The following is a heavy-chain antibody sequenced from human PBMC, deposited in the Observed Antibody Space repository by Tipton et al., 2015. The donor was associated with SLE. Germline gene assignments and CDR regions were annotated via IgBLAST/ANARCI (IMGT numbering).Heavy chain of an antibody. Sequence: SLRLSCAASGFTFSSYAMSWVRQAPGKGLEWVSALSGSGGSTYYADSVKGRFTISRDNSKNTLYLQMNSLRAEDTAVYYCAKDLRYCSGGSCTNGFDYYYGMDVWGQGTTVTVSS. CDR2: LSGSGGST. J-gene: IGHJ6*02. V-gene: IGHV3-23*01. CDR3: AKDLRYCSGGSCTNGFDYYYGMDV. CDR1: GFTFSSYA. D-gene: IGHD2-15*01.